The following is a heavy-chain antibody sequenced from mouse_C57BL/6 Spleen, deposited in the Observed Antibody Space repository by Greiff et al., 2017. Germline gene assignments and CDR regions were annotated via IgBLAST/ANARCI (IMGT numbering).Heavy chain of an antibody. Sequence: EVQLQQSGAELVRPGASVTLSCTASGFNIKDDYMHWVKQRPEQGLEWIGWIDPENGDTAYASKFPGQATITADTSSNTAYLQLSSLTSEDTAVYYCTTKSNPLDYWGQGTTLTVSS. CDR3: TTKSNPLDY. D-gene: IGHD2-5*01. CDR2: IDPENGDT. J-gene: IGHJ2*01. V-gene: IGHV14-4*01. CDR1: GFNIKDDY.